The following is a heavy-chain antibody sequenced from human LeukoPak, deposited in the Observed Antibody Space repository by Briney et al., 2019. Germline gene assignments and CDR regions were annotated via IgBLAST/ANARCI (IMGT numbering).Heavy chain of an antibody. J-gene: IGHJ3*02. V-gene: IGHV3-48*03. Sequence: GGSLRLSCAASGFTFSSYEMNWVRQAPGKGLEWVAYISRSGSTIYYADSVKVRFTISRDNAKNSLYLQMNSLRAEDTAVYYCARRRPGVVVATFTKNDAFDIWGHGTMVTVSS. D-gene: IGHD2-15*01. CDR2: ISRSGSTI. CDR3: ARRRPGVVVATFTKNDAFDI. CDR1: GFTFSSYE.